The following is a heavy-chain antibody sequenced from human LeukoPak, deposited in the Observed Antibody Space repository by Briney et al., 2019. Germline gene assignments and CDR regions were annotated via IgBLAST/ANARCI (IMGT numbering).Heavy chain of an antibody. D-gene: IGHD6-19*01. Sequence: ASVKVSRKASGYTFTVYYMHWVRQAPGQGLEWLGWINPNSGGTNYAQKFQGRVTMTRDTSISTAYMELSRLRSDDTAVYYCATTTPQYSSGWYYYDYWGQGTLVTVSS. CDR2: INPNSGGT. J-gene: IGHJ4*02. CDR3: ATTTPQYSSGWYYYDY. CDR1: GYTFTVYY. V-gene: IGHV1-2*02.